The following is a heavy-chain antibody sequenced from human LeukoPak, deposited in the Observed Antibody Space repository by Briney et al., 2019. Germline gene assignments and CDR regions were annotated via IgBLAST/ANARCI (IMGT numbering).Heavy chain of an antibody. CDR3: ARGLRGSSSGYFDY. CDR1: GGSISSYY. J-gene: IGHJ4*02. Sequence: SETLSLTCTVSGGSISSYYWSWVRQPPGKGLEWIGYIYYSGSTNYNPSLKSRVTISVDTSKNQFSLKLSSVTAADTAVYYCARGLRGSSSGYFDYWGQGTLVTVSS. CDR2: IYYSGST. D-gene: IGHD6-6*01. V-gene: IGHV4-59*01.